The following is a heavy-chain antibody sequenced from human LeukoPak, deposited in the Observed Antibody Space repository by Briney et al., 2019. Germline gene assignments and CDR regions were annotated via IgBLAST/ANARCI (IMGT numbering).Heavy chain of an antibody. D-gene: IGHD5-12*01. J-gene: IGHJ5*02. CDR1: GFSFSSYA. Sequence: GSLRLSCAGSGFSFSSYAMNCVRQAPGEGLEWVSVIGGSGTPTYYADSVKGRFTISRDNSKNTVWLQMSSLRAEDTALYYCAIDRLTVSAWGQRTLVTVSS. CDR2: IGGSGTPT. V-gene: IGHV3-23*01. CDR3: AIDRLTVSA.